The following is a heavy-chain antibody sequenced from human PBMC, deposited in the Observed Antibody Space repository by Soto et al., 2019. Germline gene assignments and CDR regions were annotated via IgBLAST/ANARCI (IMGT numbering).Heavy chain of an antibody. Sequence: GASVKVSCKASGGTFSSYAISWVRQAPGQGLEWMGGIIPIFGTANYAQKFQGRVTITADESTSTAYMGLSSLRSEDTAVYYCASPRRREGELSFFDYWGQGTLVTVSS. V-gene: IGHV1-69*13. CDR2: IIPIFGTA. CDR1: GGTFSSYA. D-gene: IGHD3-16*02. J-gene: IGHJ4*02. CDR3: ASPRRREGELSFFDY.